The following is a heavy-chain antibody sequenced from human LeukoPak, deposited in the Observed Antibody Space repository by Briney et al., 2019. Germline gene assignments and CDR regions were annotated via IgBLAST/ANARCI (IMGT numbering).Heavy chain of an antibody. V-gene: IGHV3-21*01. CDR1: GFTFSSYA. D-gene: IGHD5-24*01. Sequence: SGGSLRLSCAASGFTFSSYAMSWVRQAPGKGLEWVSSISSSSSYIYYADSVKGRFTISRDNAKNSLYLQMNSLRAEDTAVYYCARDFTRWLQPRDHAFDIWGQGTMVTVSS. J-gene: IGHJ3*02. CDR2: ISSSSSYI. CDR3: ARDFTRWLQPRDHAFDI.